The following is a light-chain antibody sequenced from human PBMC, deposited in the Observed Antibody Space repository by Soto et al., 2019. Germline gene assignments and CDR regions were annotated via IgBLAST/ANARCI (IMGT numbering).Light chain of an antibody. J-gene: IGKJ4*01. CDR1: QSVSSN. CDR2: DAS. CDR3: QQYNNWSPLT. V-gene: IGKV3D-15*01. Sequence: EIVMTQSPATLSVSAGERVTLSCRASQSVSSNLSWYQQKPGQAPRLLIYDASTRATAIPARFSGSGSGTDFSLIISSLQAEDFAVYYCQQYNNWSPLTFGGGTKVEIK.